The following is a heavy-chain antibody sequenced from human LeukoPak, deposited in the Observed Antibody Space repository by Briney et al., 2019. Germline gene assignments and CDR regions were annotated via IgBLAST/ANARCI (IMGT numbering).Heavy chain of an antibody. V-gene: IGHV1-18*04. J-gene: IGHJ4*02. CDR1: GYTFTSYG. CDR2: INAYNGNT. Sequence: ASVKVSCKASGYTFTSYGISWVRQAPGQGLEWMGWINAYNGNTNYAQKLQGRVTMTTDTSTSTAYMELRSLRSDDTAVYYCAFQPGSSCWPGFDYWLEGTMVGVCS. CDR3: AFQPGSSCWPGFDY. D-gene: IGHD6-13*01.